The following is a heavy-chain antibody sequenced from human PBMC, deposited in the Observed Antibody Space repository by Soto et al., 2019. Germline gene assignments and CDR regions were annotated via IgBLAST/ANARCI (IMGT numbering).Heavy chain of an antibody. D-gene: IGHD2-8*01. V-gene: IGHV3-74*01. CDR3: ARVPTGKYGVWNY. J-gene: IGHJ4*02. CDR2: INPGGSIT. CDR1: GFTFSSYW. Sequence: EEQQVESGGGLVQPGGSLRLSCAASGFTFSSYWMHWIRQAPGKGLVWVSRINPGGSITAYADSVKGRFTISRDNAKNTLYLQMNSLRGDDTAVYYCARVPTGKYGVWNYWGQGTLVTVSS.